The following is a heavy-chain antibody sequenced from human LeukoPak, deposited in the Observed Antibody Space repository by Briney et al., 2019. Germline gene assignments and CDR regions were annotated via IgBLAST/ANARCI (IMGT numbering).Heavy chain of an antibody. CDR1: GGSFSGYY. CDR2: INHRGST. V-gene: IGHV4-34*01. CDR3: ARSRLHPVDY. Sequence: PSETLSLTCAVYGGSFSGYYWSWIRQPPGRGLEWIGEINHRGSTNYNPSLKSRVTISVDTSKNQFSLKLSSVTAADTAVYYCARSRLHPVDYWGQGTLVTVSS. D-gene: IGHD2-21*02. J-gene: IGHJ4*02.